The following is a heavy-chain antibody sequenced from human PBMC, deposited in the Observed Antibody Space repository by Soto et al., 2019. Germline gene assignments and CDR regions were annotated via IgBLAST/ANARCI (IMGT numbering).Heavy chain of an antibody. Sequence: EVQLVESGGGLVQPGGSLKLSCAASGFSLRDSVMHWVRQVSGKGLEWVGRITSTADTYATAYAASVKGRFTVSRDDSKNTAYLQMNSLKTDDTAVYYCTGSMSFAFDIWGQGTMVHVSP. J-gene: IGHJ3*02. CDR2: ITSTADTYAT. CDR3: TGSMSFAFDI. V-gene: IGHV3-73*01. CDR1: GFSLRDSV.